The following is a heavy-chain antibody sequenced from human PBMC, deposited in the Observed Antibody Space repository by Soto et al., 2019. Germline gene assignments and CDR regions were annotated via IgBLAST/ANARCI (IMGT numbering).Heavy chain of an antibody. CDR1: GFTFSNFA. J-gene: IGHJ6*02. V-gene: IGHV3-64D*06. CDR2: ISDNGRST. Sequence: WSLRLSCSASGFTFSNFAMHWVRQAPGKGLEYVSAISDNGRSTYYADSVKGRFTISRDNSKNTLYLQMSSLRAEDTAVYYCVKRIAVFGMDVWGQGTTVTVSS. D-gene: IGHD6-19*01. CDR3: VKRIAVFGMDV.